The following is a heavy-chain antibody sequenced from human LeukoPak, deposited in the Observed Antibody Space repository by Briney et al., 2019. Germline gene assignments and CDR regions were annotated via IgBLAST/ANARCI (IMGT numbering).Heavy chain of an antibody. CDR1: GYSISSGYY. CDR2: IYHSGST. CDR3: ARDKFGGSSWSGESLDY. J-gene: IGHJ4*02. V-gene: IGHV4-38-2*02. Sequence: SETLSLTCAVSGYSISSGYYWGWIRQPPGKGLEWIGSIYHSGSTYYNPSLKSRVTISVDTSKNQFSLKLSSVTAADTAVYYCARDKFGGSSWSGESLDYWGRGTLVTVSS. D-gene: IGHD6-13*01.